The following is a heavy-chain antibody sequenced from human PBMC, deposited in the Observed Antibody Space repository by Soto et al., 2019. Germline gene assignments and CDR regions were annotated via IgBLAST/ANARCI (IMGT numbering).Heavy chain of an antibody. CDR2: ISWNSGSI. CDR3: AKDMALGGGLDY. V-gene: IGHV3-9*01. J-gene: IGHJ4*02. CDR1: GFTFDDYA. D-gene: IGHD2-15*01. Sequence: DVQLVESGGGLVQPGRSLRLSCAASGFTFDDYAMHWVRQAPGKGLEWVSGISWNSGSIGYADSVKGRFTISRNNAKNSLYLQMTSPRAEDTALYYCAKDMALGGGLDYWGQGTLVTVSS.